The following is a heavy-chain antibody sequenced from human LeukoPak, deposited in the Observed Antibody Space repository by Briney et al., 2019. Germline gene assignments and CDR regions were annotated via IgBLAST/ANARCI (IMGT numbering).Heavy chain of an antibody. D-gene: IGHD2-15*01. Sequence: PGGSLRHSCAASGFTFSSYAMHWVRQAPGKGLEWVAVISYDGSNKYYADSVKGRFTISRDNSKNTLYLQMNSLRAEDTAVYYCARDDISWAFDIWGQGTMVTVSS. CDR2: ISYDGSNK. CDR1: GFTFSSYA. J-gene: IGHJ3*02. V-gene: IGHV3-30*04. CDR3: ARDDISWAFDI.